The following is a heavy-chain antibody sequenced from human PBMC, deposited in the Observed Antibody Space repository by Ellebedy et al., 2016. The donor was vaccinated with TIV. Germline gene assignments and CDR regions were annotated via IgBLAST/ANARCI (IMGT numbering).Heavy chain of an antibody. D-gene: IGHD1-1*01. CDR1: GGTFSSYA. V-gene: IGHV1-69*04. CDR2: IIPILGIA. J-gene: IGHJ6*02. CDR3: ARGYIPRYYYYGMDV. Sequence: AAPVKVSCKASGGTFSSYAISWVRQAPGQGLEWMGRIIPILGIANYAQKFQGRVTITADKSTSTAYIELSSLRSEDTAVYYCARGYIPRYYYYGMDVWGQGTTVTVSS.